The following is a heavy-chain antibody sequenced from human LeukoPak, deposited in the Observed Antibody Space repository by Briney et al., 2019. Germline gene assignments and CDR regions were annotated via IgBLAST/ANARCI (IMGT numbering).Heavy chain of an antibody. CDR2: INHGGST. V-gene: IGHV4-34*01. Sequence: PSETPSLTCAVYGGSFSGDFWSWIRQSPGKGLEWIGEINHGGSTTYNPSLQSRVTMSVDTSTNQISLKMTSVTAADTAVYYCARGHDYGDYVNWFDPWGQGTLVTVSS. CDR1: GGSFSGDF. CDR3: ARGHDYGDYVNWFDP. J-gene: IGHJ5*02. D-gene: IGHD4-17*01.